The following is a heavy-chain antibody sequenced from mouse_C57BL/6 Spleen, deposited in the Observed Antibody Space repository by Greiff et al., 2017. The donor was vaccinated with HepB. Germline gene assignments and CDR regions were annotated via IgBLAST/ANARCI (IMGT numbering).Heavy chain of an antibody. Sequence: QVQLKESGAELVKPGASVKLSCKASGYTFTEYTIHWVKQRSGQGLEWIGWFYPGSGSIKYNEKFKDKATLTADKSSSTVYMELSRLTSEDSAVYFCARHEVYYYGSSPYWYFDVWGTGTTVTVSS. CDR3: ARHEVYYYGSSPYWYFDV. CDR2: FYPGSGSI. V-gene: IGHV1-62-2*01. D-gene: IGHD1-1*01. CDR1: GYTFTEYT. J-gene: IGHJ1*03.